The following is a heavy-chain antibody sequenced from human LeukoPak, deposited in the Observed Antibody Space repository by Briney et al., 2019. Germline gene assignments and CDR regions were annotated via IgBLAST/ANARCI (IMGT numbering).Heavy chain of an antibody. CDR3: ARDSVPAAMGFDY. J-gene: IGHJ4*02. CDR1: GGSIRSYY. V-gene: IGHV4-4*07. CDR2: IYTSGST. Sequence: SETLSLTCTVSGGSIRSYYWSWIRQPAGKGLEWIGRIYTSGSTNYNPSLKSRVTMSVDTSKNQFSLKLSSVTAADTAVYYRARDSVPAAMGFDYWGQGTLVTVSS. D-gene: IGHD2-2*01.